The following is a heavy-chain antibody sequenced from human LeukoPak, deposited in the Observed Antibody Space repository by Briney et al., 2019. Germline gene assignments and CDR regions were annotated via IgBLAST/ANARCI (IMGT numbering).Heavy chain of an antibody. J-gene: IGHJ5*01. CDR3: ARDRRLISGWYHNWFDS. CDR1: GGSISSSSYY. V-gene: IGHV4-39*07. D-gene: IGHD6-19*01. CDR2: IYYSGST. Sequence: PSETLSLTRTVSGGSISSSSYYWGWLRQPPGKGLVWFGSIYYSGSTYYNPSLKRRVTISVDTSKNQFSLKLSSVTAADTAVYYCARDRRLISGWYHNWFDSWGQGTLVAVSS.